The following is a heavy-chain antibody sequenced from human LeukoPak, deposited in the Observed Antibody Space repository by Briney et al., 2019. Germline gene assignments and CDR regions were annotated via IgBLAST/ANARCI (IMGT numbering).Heavy chain of an antibody. CDR2: IIPIFGTA. V-gene: IGHV1-69*05. Sequence: SVKVSCKASGGTFSSYAISWVRQAPGQGLEWMGGIIPIFGTANYAQKLQGRVTITTDESTSTAYMELSSLRSEDAAVYYCATGIAARAGSRDYYFDYWGQGTLVTVSS. J-gene: IGHJ4*02. CDR3: ATGIAARAGSRDYYFDY. D-gene: IGHD6-6*01. CDR1: GGTFSSYA.